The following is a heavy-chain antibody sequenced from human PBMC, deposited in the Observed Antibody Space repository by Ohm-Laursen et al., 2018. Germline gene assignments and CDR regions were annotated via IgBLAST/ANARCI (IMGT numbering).Heavy chain of an antibody. Sequence: TLSLTCTVSGGSISSYYWSWIRQPPGKGLEWIGYIYYSGSTNYNPSLKSRVTISVDTSKNQFSLKLSSVTAADTAVYYCARQDGDYRYYYGMDVWGQGTTVTVSS. D-gene: IGHD4-17*01. CDR1: GGSISSYY. J-gene: IGHJ6*02. CDR2: IYYSGST. CDR3: ARQDGDYRYYYGMDV. V-gene: IGHV4-59*08.